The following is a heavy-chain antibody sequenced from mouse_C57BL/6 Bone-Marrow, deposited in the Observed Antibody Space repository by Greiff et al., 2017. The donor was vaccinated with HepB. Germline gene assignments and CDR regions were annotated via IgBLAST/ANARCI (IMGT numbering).Heavy chain of an antibody. D-gene: IGHD1-1*01. V-gene: IGHV14-4*01. J-gene: IGHJ2*01. CDR3: TTRGLYYYGSSLYYFDY. Sequence: EVQGVESGAELVRPGASVKLSCTASGFNIKDDYMHWVKQRPEQGLEWIGWIDPENGDTEYASKFQGKATITADTSSNTAYLQLSSLTSEDTAVYYCTTRGLYYYGSSLYYFDYWGQGTTLTVSS. CDR2: IDPENGDT. CDR1: GFNIKDDY.